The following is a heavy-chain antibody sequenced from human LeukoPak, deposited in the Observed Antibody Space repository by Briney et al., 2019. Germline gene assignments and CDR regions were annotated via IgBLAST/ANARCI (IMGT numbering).Heavy chain of an antibody. Sequence: GGSLRLSCAASGFTFSDYYMSWIRQAPGKGLEWVSYISSSSSLIYYADSVQGRFTISRDNAKNLLYLQLNSLRVEDTAVYYCAREGGKDFDYWGQGTLVTVSS. CDR1: GFTFSDYY. CDR3: AREGGKDFDY. D-gene: IGHD1-26*01. J-gene: IGHJ4*02. V-gene: IGHV3-11*04. CDR2: ISSSSSLI.